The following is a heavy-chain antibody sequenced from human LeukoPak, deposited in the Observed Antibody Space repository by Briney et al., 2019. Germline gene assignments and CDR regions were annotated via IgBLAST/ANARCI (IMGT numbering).Heavy chain of an antibody. CDR1: GGSISSSSYY. CDR3: ARDPSMMDAFDI. Sequence: PSETLSLTCTVSGGSISSSSYYWGWICQPPGKGLEWIGSIYYSGSTYYNPSLKSRVTISVDTSKNQFSLKLSSVTAADTAVYYCARDPSMMDAFDIWGQGTMVTVSS. CDR2: IYYSGST. J-gene: IGHJ3*02. V-gene: IGHV4-39*07. D-gene: IGHD3-16*01.